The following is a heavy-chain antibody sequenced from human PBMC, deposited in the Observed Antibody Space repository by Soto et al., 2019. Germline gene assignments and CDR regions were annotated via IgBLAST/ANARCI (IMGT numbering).Heavy chain of an antibody. Sequence: GGSLRLSCAASGFTFSSYSMNWVRQAPGKGLEWVSYISSSSSTIYYADSVKGRFTISRDNAKNSLYLQMNSLRDEDTAVYYCAREMAGSGSYYNGRGDDYWGQGTLVTVSS. CDR2: ISSSSSTI. V-gene: IGHV3-48*02. D-gene: IGHD3-10*01. J-gene: IGHJ4*02. CDR1: GFTFSSYS. CDR3: AREMAGSGSYYNGRGDDY.